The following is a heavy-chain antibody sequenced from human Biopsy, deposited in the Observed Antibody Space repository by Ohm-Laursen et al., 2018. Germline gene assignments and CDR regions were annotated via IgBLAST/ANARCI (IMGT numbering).Heavy chain of an antibody. Sequence: SLSLSCAASGFSFRDYWMSWVRRAPGKGLEWVATIKEDGSEIKYVASVKGRFTISRDNTESSLYLQMNNLTAEDTAVYYCVRGYSVWGQGTLVTVSS. CDR3: VRGYSV. CDR1: GFSFRDYW. D-gene: IGHD5-18*01. CDR2: IKEDGSEI. J-gene: IGHJ4*02. V-gene: IGHV3-7*01.